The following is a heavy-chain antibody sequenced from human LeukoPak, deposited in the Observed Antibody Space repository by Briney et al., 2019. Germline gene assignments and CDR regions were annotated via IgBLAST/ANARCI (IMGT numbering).Heavy chain of an antibody. J-gene: IGHJ2*01. V-gene: IGHV4-31*03. CDR1: GGSISSGGYY. Sequence: SQTLSLTCTVSGGSISSGGYYWSWIRQHPGKGLERIGYIYYSGSTYYNPSLKSRVTISVDASKNQFSLKLSSVTAADTAVYYCARDPDYGYTWYFDLWGRGTLVTVSS. D-gene: IGHD4-17*01. CDR3: ARDPDYGYTWYFDL. CDR2: IYYSGST.